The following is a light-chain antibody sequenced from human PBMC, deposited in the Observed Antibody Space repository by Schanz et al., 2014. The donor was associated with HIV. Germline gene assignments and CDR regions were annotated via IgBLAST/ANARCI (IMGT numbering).Light chain of an antibody. Sequence: QSALTQPPSASGSPGQSVTISCTGTSSDVGGYNYVSRHQQYPGKAPKLMIYEVSKRPSGISDRFSGSKSGNTASLTISGLQAEDEADYYCSSYSSEGRPYVIGTGTKLTVL. CDR2: EVS. V-gene: IGLV2-8*01. J-gene: IGLJ1*01. CDR3: SSYSSEGRPYV. CDR1: SSDVGGYNY.